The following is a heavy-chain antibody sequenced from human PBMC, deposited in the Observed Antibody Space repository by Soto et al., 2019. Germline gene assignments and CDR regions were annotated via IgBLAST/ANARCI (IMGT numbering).Heavy chain of an antibody. J-gene: IGHJ4*02. CDR2: ISWDGEK. Sequence: QITLKESGPTLVKPTQPLTLTCTFSGFSLNTRGVGVGWIRQPPGTDLEWLALISWDGEKRYRPSLKSRLTLTMDTSEHDVVLPMITIDRVDTATYYSAHIRGDILTCHYDVVYWGQGTLVTVSS. V-gene: IGHV2-5*02. CDR3: AHIRGDILTCHYDVVY. CDR1: GFSLNTRGVG. D-gene: IGHD3-9*01.